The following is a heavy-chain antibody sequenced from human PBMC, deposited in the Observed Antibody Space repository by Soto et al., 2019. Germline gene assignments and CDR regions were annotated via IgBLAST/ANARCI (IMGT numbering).Heavy chain of an antibody. D-gene: IGHD6-19*01. Sequence: QVQLVQSGAEVKKPGASVKVSCKASGYTFTSYGISWVRQAPGQGLEGMGWISAYNGNTNYAQKLQGRVTMTTDTSTSTAYMELRSLRSDDTAVYYCARDRKGVAVAGTLSYYYYGMDVWGQGTTVTVSS. V-gene: IGHV1-18*01. J-gene: IGHJ6*02. CDR1: GYTFTSYG. CDR3: ARDRKGVAVAGTLSYYYYGMDV. CDR2: ISAYNGNT.